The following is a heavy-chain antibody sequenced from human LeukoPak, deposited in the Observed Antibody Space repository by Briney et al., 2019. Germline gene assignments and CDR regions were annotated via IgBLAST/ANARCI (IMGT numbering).Heavy chain of an antibody. J-gene: IGHJ3*02. V-gene: IGHV4-59*13. CDR2: MYYSGSF. CDR1: GGSIRGYY. CDR3: ARAPFTGDAFDI. Sequence: PSETLSLTCTVSGGSIRGYYWSWIRQPPGKGLEWIGYMYYSGSFNYNPSLKSRVTISGDTSKNHLSLNLIYVIAADTAVYYCARAPFTGDAFDIRGQGTMVTVSS. D-gene: IGHD2/OR15-2a*01.